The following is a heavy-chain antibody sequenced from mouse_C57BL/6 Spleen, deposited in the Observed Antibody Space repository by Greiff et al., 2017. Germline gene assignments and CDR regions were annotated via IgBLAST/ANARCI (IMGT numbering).Heavy chain of an antibody. V-gene: IGHV1-81*01. CDR2: IYPRSGNT. CDR1: GYTFTSSG. CDR3: ARCDGYYDYYYAMDY. Sequence: QVQLQQSGAELARPGASVKLSCKASGYTFTSSGISWVKQRPGQGLEWIGEIYPRSGNTYYNEKFKGKATLTADKSSSTAYMELRSLASEDSAVYFCARCDGYYDYYYAMDYWGQGTSVTVSS. J-gene: IGHJ4*01. D-gene: IGHD2-3*01.